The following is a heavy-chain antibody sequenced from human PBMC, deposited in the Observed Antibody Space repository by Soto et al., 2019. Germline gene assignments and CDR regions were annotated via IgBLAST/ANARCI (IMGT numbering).Heavy chain of an antibody. Sequence: SETLSLTCAVYGGSFSGHSWTWIRQSPGKGLECIWDINHSGRVNYSPSLKSRVTISLDTSKNQFSLTLSAVTAAHTAMYYCSTSDYDTNGYYRFEPWGQGTMVTVSS. CDR2: INHSGRV. V-gene: IGHV4-34*01. CDR1: GGSFSGHS. CDR3: STSDYDTNGYYRFEP. J-gene: IGHJ5*01. D-gene: IGHD3-22*01.